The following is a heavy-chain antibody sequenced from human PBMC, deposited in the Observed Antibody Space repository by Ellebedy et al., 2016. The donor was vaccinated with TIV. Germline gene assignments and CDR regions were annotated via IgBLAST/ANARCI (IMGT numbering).Heavy chain of an antibody. Sequence: GESLKISCEASGVEFSGYDFHWVRQVPGEGLEWVAGISTDVSDKFYAASVKGRFVISRDNSKDTLYLEMKGLRGDDTAVYYCAKDRGSRASEHFYDLDVWGQGTKVTVSS. J-gene: IGHJ6*02. CDR3: AKDRGSRASEHFYDLDV. CDR1: GVEFSGYD. D-gene: IGHD5/OR15-5a*01. CDR2: ISTDVSDK. V-gene: IGHV3-30*18.